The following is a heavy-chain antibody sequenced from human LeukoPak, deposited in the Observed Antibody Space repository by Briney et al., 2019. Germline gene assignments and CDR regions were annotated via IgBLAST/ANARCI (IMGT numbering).Heavy chain of an antibody. CDR3: ANNGGVAVAGSFDN. CDR1: GFTFSSYD. V-gene: IGHV3-23*03. J-gene: IGHJ4*02. CDR2: SYSGGTS. D-gene: IGHD6-19*01. Sequence: GGSLRLSCAASGFTFSSYDMYWVRQAPGKGLEWVAVSYSGGTSQYAESVKGRFTISRDNSKNTVYLQMNSLRAEDTAVYYCANNGGVAVAGSFDNWGQGTRVIVSS.